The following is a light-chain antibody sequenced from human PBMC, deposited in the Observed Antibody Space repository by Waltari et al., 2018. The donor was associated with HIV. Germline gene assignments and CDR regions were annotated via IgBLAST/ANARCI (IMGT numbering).Light chain of an antibody. CDR1: NIGSKS. CDR2: YDS. Sequence: SYVLAQPPSVSVAPGNTARITCGGNNIGSKSVHWYQQKPGQAPVVVLYYDSDRPSGIPERFSGSNSGNTATLTISRVEAGDEADYYCQVWDSSSDAYVFGTGTKVTVL. V-gene: IGLV3-21*04. CDR3: QVWDSSSDAYV. J-gene: IGLJ1*01.